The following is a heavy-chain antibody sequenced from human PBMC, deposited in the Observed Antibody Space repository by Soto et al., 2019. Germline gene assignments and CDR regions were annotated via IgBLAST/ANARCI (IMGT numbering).Heavy chain of an antibody. CDR2: IFWVDDK. V-gene: IGHV2-5*02. D-gene: IGHD3-3*01. Sequence: QITLKESGPTLVKPTQPLTLTCTFSGFSLCTSGVGVGWIRQPPGKALEWLALIFWVDDKRYSPSLKSRLTMSKGNSKIQVVLTMATMDSVDTASSYCAHSESRTIFGVVIRTRWCVPVGQGTLVTVSS. J-gene: IGHJ5*02. CDR1: GFSLCTSGVG. CDR3: AHSESRTIFGVVIRTRWCVP.